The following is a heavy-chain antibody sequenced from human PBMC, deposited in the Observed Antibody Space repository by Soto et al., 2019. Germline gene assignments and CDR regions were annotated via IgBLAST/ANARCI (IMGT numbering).Heavy chain of an antibody. CDR2: IKSKTDGATA. D-gene: IGHD3-10*01. Sequence: PGGSLRLSCAASGLDLSHPWMTWVRQAAGKGLEWVARIKSKTDGATADYAAPVKGRFSISRDDSKNTVDLQMNSLKTEDTAVYYCSRVNGPAMVRGVIKVYYYYGMDVWGQGTTVTVSS. CDR3: SRVNGPAMVRGVIKVYYYYGMDV. V-gene: IGHV3-15*01. J-gene: IGHJ6*02. CDR1: GLDLSHPW.